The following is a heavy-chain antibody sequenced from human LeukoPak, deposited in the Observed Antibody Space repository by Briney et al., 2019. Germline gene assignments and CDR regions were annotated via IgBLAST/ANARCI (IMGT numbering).Heavy chain of an antibody. CDR1: GVSFNNYY. CDR2: INHSGYT. J-gene: IGHJ4*02. Sequence: ASETPSLTCAVSGVSFNNYYWSWVRQTPGKGLEWIGEINHSGYTNDSPSLKCRVTLSIDTSRKQFSLNLRSVTVADTGIYYCTRMTTGHDYWGQGTLVTVSS. CDR3: TRMTTGHDY. D-gene: IGHD4-17*01. V-gene: IGHV4-34*01.